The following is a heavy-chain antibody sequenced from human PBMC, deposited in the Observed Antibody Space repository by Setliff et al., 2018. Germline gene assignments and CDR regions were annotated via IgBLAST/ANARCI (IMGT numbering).Heavy chain of an antibody. J-gene: IGHJ6*03. V-gene: IGHV1-69*13. CDR1: GGTFSSYA. CDR3: ARVWFGNIDV. CDR2: IIPIFGTA. Sequence: ASVKVSCKASGGTFSSYAISWVRQAPGQGLEWMGGIIPIFGTANYAQKFQGRVTITADESTSTAYMELSGLRSEDTAVYYCARVWFGNIDVWGKGTTVTVSS. D-gene: IGHD3-10*01.